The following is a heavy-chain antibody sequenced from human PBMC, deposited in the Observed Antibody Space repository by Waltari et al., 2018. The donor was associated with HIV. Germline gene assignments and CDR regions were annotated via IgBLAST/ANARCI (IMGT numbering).Heavy chain of an antibody. CDR3: ARDGGVVVPSDY. J-gene: IGHJ4*02. Sequence: QVQLVQSGAEVQKPGASVKVSCQASGYTFTRYNMHWVRQAHGQGLEWMGIINPSGGSTSYAQKFQGRVTLTRDTSTSTVYMELSSLRSEDTAVYYCARDGGVVVPSDYWGQGTLVTVSS. V-gene: IGHV1-46*01. CDR2: INPSGGST. D-gene: IGHD2-2*01. CDR1: GYTFTRYN.